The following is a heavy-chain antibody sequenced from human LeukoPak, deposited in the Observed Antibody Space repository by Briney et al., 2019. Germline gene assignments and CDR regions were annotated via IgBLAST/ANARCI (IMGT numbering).Heavy chain of an antibody. J-gene: IGHJ4*02. Sequence: SETLSLTCAVYGGSFSGYYWSWIRQPPGKGLEWIGEINHSGSTNYNPSLKSRVTISVDTSKNQFSLKLSSVTAADTAVYYCASLIAAAGTEVAYGGQGTLVTVSS. D-gene: IGHD6-13*01. CDR3: ASLIAAAGTEVAY. V-gene: IGHV4-34*01. CDR2: INHSGST. CDR1: GGSFSGYY.